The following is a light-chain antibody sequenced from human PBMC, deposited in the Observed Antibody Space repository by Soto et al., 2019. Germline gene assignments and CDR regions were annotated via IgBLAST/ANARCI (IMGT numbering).Light chain of an antibody. Sequence: EIVLTQSPATLSLSPGERVTLSCRASQSVSNYLAWYQQKPGQAPKLLIYDTFNMDNAIPDRFSGSGSGTDFTLTISSLEPEDFAVYYCLQRRHWPRTFGQGTKLEIK. V-gene: IGKV3-11*01. CDR3: LQRRHWPRT. CDR2: DTF. CDR1: QSVSNY. J-gene: IGKJ2*01.